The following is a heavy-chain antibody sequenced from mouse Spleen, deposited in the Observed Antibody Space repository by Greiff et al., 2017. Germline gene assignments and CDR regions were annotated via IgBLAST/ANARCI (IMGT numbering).Heavy chain of an antibody. V-gene: IGHV3-6*01. CDR2: ISYDGSN. CDR3: ARERINWDLAMDY. Sequence: ESGPGLVKPSQSLSLTCSVTGYSITSGYYWNWIRQFPGNKLEWMGYISYDGSNNYNPSLKNRISITRDTSKNQFFLKLNSVTTEDTATYYCARERINWDLAMDYWGQGTSVTVSS. D-gene: IGHD4-1*02. J-gene: IGHJ4*01. CDR1: GYSITSGYY.